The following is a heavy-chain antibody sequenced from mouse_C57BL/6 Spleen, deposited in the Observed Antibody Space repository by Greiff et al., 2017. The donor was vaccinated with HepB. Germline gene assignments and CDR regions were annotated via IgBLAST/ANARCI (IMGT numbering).Heavy chain of an antibody. V-gene: IGHV1-82*01. J-gene: IGHJ1*03. CDR2: IYPGDGDT. Sequence: VQLQQSGPELVKPGASVKISCKASGYAFSSYWMNWVKQRPGKGLEWIGRIYPGDGDTNYNGKFKGKATLTADKSSSTAYMQLSSLTSEDSAVYVCALLYYDDDEYFDVWGTGTTVTVSS. CDR3: ALLYYDDDEYFDV. D-gene: IGHD2-4*01. CDR1: GYAFSSYW.